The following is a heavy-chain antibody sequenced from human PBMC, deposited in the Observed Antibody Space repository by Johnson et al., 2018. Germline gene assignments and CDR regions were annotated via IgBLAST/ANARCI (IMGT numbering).Heavy chain of an antibody. Sequence: VQLVESGGGVVQPXRSLTLSCAASGFTFSSYAMHWVRQAPGKGLEWVALKSYDGNHKYYVDSVRGRFTISRDNPKITLYLQMTSLKAEDTAVYYGASDFTGLLGAKWALDIWGQGTMVTVSS. V-gene: IGHV3-30-3*01. J-gene: IGHJ3*02. CDR1: GFTFSSYA. D-gene: IGHD1-26*01. CDR2: KSYDGNHK. CDR3: ASDFTGLLGAKWALDI.